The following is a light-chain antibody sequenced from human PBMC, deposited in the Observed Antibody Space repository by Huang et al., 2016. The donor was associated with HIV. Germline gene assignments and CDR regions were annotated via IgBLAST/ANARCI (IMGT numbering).Light chain of an antibody. CDR3: QQRNDWPPYT. J-gene: IGKJ2*01. CDR2: DAS. CDR1: QSVTNF. Sequence: EVVLPQSPATLSLSPGERATLSCRASQSVTNFLAWDQQKPGQPPRLLIYDASTRATGIPPRFSGSGSGTDFTLTISSLEPEDFAVYYCQQRNDWPPYTFGQGTRLEIK. V-gene: IGKV3-11*01.